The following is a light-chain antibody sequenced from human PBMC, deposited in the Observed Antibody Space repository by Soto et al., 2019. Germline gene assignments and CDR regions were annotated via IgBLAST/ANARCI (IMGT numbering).Light chain of an antibody. V-gene: IGKV3-20*01. CDR1: QSVSSSY. Sequence: EIVLTQSPGTLSLSPGEIATLSCRASQSVSSSYLAWYQQKPGQAPRLLIYRTSNRATGIPDRFSGSGSGTDFPLTLSRLEPDDFALYSCLQYHNLWAFGQGNKVEIK. CDR2: RTS. CDR3: LQYHNLWA. J-gene: IGKJ1*01.